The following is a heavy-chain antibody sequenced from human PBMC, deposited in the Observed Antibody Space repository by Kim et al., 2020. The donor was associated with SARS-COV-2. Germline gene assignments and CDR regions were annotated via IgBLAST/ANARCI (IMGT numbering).Heavy chain of an antibody. V-gene: IGHV1-46*01. D-gene: IGHD5-18*01. J-gene: IGHJ6*04. CDR2: INPSCGST. Sequence: ASVKVSCKASGYTFTSYYMHWVRQAPGQGLEWMGIINPSCGSTSYAQKFQGRVPITRDTSTSIVYMELSSLRSEDTAVYYCARAAALIQLWTTPYYYYSMDVWGAGRPGTASS. CDR1: GYTFTSYY. CDR3: ARAAALIQLWTTPYYYYSMDV.